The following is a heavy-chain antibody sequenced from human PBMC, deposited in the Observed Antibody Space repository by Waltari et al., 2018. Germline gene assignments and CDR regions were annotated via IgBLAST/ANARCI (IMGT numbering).Heavy chain of an antibody. Sequence: EVQLVETGGGLIQPGGSLRLSCAASGFTVSSNYMSWVRQAPGKGLEWVSVIYSGGSTYYADSVKGRFTISRDNSKNTLYLQMNSLRAEDTAVYYCASSPYDILTGVLDYWGRGTLVTVSS. D-gene: IGHD3-9*01. CDR3: ASSPYDILTGVLDY. V-gene: IGHV3-53*02. CDR2: IYSGGST. J-gene: IGHJ4*02. CDR1: GFTVSSNY.